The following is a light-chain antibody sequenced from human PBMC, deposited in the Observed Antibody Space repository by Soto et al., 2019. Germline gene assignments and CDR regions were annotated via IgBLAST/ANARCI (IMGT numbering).Light chain of an antibody. J-gene: IGKJ3*01. CDR3: QQYGGSPHVFT. Sequence: EIVWTQSPGTLSLSPGERATLSCRASQRVRCNYFAWYQQQPGQAPRLVMCGTSNRATGIPDGVSGSRSGTEFIRTISRVVPEDFAVYFCQQYGGSPHVFTFGPGTKVDIK. CDR2: GTS. V-gene: IGKV3-20*01. CDR1: QRVRCNY.